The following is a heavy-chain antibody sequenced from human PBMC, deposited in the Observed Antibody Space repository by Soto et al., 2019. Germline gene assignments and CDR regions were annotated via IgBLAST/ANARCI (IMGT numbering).Heavy chain of an antibody. CDR3: ARDLTRVVVAATGILGY. V-gene: IGHV1-18*01. D-gene: IGHD2-15*01. CDR2: ISAYNGNT. J-gene: IGHJ4*02. Sequence: ASVKVSCKASGYTFTSYGISWVRQAPGQGLEWMGWISAYNGNTNYAQKLQGRVTMTTDTSTSTAYMELRSLRSDDTAVYYCARDLTRVVVAATGILGYWGQGTLVTVSS. CDR1: GYTFTSYG.